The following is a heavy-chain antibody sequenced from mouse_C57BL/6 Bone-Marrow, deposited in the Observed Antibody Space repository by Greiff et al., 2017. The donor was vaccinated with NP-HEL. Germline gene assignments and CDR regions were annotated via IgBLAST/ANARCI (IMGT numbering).Heavy chain of an antibody. J-gene: IGHJ2*01. Sequence: QVQLQQPGAELVMPGASVKLSCKASGYTFTSYWMHWVKQRPGQGLEWIGEIDPSDSYTNYNQKFKGKSTLTVDKSSSTAYMQLSSLTSEDSAVDYCAREGGSDFDDWGQGTTLTVSS. CDR3: AREGGSDFDD. V-gene: IGHV1-69*01. CDR1: GYTFTSYW. CDR2: IDPSDSYT.